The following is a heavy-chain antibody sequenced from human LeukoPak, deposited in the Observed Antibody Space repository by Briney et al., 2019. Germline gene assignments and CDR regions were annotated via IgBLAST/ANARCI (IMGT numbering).Heavy chain of an antibody. CDR1: GFTISSYA. J-gene: IGHJ4*02. D-gene: IGHD6-13*01. CDR3: AKDRPTVYSSSWLHFLDS. V-gene: IGHV3-30*04. CDR2: MSYDGSNK. Sequence: GGSLRLSCAASGFTISSYAMHWVRQAPGKGLEWVAVMSYDGSNKYYADSVKGRFTISRDNSKNTLYLQMNSLRAEDTAVYYCAKDRPTVYSSSWLHFLDSWGQGTLVTVSS.